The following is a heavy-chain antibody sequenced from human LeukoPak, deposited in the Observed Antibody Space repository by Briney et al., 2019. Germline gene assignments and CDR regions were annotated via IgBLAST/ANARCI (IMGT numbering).Heavy chain of an antibody. V-gene: IGHV3-7*01. J-gene: IGHJ4*02. D-gene: IGHD2-2*01. CDR2: IKQDGSEK. Sequence: PGGSLRLSCAASGFTFSPYWMSWVRQAPGTGLEWLANIKQDGSEKYYVDSVKGRFSISRDNAKNSLYLQLSSLRAEDTAVYYCARRDCSGTSCYWYYWGQGTLVTVSS. CDR3: ARRDCSGTSCYWYY. CDR1: GFTFSPYW.